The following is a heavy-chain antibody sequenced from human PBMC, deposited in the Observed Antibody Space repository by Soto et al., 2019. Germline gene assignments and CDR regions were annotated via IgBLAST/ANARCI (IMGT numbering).Heavy chain of an antibody. CDR1: GVTSSSHA. Sequence: RGACVPSGVTSSSHAIAWRLQGPGKGLEWVSSMSHSGGSAYYADSVKGRFTIYRDNSKSTLYLQMNSLRAEDTAVYYCATPGGQCTRSGCFSVGMDVWGQ. CDR3: ATPGGQCTRSGCFSVGMDV. J-gene: IGHJ6*02. CDR2: MSHSGGSA. D-gene: IGHD6-25*01. V-gene: IGHV3-23*01.